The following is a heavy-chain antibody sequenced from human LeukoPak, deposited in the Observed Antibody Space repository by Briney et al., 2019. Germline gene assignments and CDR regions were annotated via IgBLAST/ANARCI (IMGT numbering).Heavy chain of an antibody. V-gene: IGHV1-8*02. CDR1: GYSLTYSD. J-gene: IGHJ3*01. CDR2: MNPNSGNT. Sequence: ASVKVSCKASGYSLTYSDINWVRRATGQGLEWMGWMNPNSGNTGYAQRFQGRVSMTRDTSLNTAYTELRSLTSEDTAVYYCVRDTDGASRADDPFDVWGQGTLVTVSS. D-gene: IGHD4-17*01. CDR3: VRDTDGASRADDPFDV.